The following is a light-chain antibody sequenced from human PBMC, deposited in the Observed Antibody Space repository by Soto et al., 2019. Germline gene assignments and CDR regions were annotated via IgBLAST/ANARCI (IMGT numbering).Light chain of an antibody. CDR1: QSISSY. V-gene: IGKV1-39*01. CDR3: QQHNSFSIT. J-gene: IGKJ5*01. CDR2: AAS. Sequence: DIQMTQSPSSLSASVGDRVTITCRASQSISSYLNWYQQKPGKAPKLLIYAASTLQSGVPSRFSGSRSGTDFTLTINSLQADDFATYYCQQHNSFSITFGQGTRLE.